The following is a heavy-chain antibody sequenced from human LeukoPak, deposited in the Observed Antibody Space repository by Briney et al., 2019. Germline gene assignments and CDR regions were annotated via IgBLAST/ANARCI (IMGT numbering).Heavy chain of an antibody. CDR3: ARGSVAYFDY. D-gene: IGHD4-23*01. Sequence: SETLALTCAVYGGSFSGYYWSWIRQPPGKGLEWIGEINHSGSTNYNPSLKSRVTISVDTSKNQFSLKLSSVTAADTAVYYCARGSVAYFDYWGQGTLVTVSS. V-gene: IGHV4-34*01. J-gene: IGHJ4*02. CDR1: GGSFSGYY. CDR2: INHSGST.